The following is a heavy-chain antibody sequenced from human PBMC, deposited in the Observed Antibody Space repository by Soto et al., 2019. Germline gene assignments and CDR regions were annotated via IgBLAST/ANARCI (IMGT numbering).Heavy chain of an antibody. CDR3: ARGFGLPKVIQLWFGMDV. D-gene: IGHD5-18*01. V-gene: IGHV1-3*01. J-gene: IGHJ6*02. CDR1: GYTFTSYA. CDR2: INAGNGNT. Sequence: GASVKVSCKASGYTFTSYAMHWVRQAPGQRLEWMGWINAGNGNTKYSQKFQGRATITRDTSASTAYMELSSLRSEDTAVYYCARGFGLPKVIQLWFGMDVWGQGTTVTVSS.